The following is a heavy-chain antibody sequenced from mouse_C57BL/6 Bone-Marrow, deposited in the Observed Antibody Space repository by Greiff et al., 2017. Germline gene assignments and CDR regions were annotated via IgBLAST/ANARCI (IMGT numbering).Heavy chain of an antibody. CDR3: ARDYGSSYWYFDG. V-gene: IGHV1-85*01. CDR1: GYTFTSYD. J-gene: IGHJ1*03. CDR2: IYPRDGST. D-gene: IGHD1-1*01. Sequence: QVQLQQSGPELVKPGASVKLSCKASGYTFTSYDINWVKQRPGKGLEWIGWIYPRDGSTKYNEKFKGKATLTVDTSSSTAYMELHSLTSEDSAVYFCARDYGSSYWYFDGWGTGTTVTVSS.